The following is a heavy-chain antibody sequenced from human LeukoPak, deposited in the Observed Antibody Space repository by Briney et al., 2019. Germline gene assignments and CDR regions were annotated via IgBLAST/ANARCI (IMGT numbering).Heavy chain of an antibody. V-gene: IGHV4-39*07. J-gene: IGHJ4*02. CDR1: DDSMSSSSYY. Sequence: PSETLSLTCTVSDDSMSSSSYYWGWIRQPPGKGLEWIGSIYYSGSTYYNPSLKSRVTISVDTSKNQFSLKLSSVTAADTAVYYCARSTRRRGYCSSTSCYQAHYFDYWGQGTLVTVSS. D-gene: IGHD2-2*01. CDR2: IYYSGST. CDR3: ARSTRRRGYCSSTSCYQAHYFDY.